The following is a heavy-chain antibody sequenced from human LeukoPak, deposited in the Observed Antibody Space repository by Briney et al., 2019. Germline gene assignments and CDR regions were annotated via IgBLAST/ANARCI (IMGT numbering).Heavy chain of an antibody. D-gene: IGHD5-12*01. CDR2: IYGGGST. CDR1: GFTVSSNY. CDR3: AREGRVSGYDFDC. Sequence: GGSLRLSCAASGFTVSSNYMSWVRQAPGKGLEWVSVIYGGGSTYYADSVKGRFTISRDNSKNTLYLQMNSLRVEDTAVYYCAREGRVSGYDFDCWGQGNLVTVSS. J-gene: IGHJ4*02. V-gene: IGHV3-66*01.